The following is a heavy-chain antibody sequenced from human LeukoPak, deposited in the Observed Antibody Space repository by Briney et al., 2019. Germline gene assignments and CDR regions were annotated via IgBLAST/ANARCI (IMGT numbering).Heavy chain of an antibody. CDR3: ARLREIPVFGVVTKSTSYFDY. CDR2: ITSSSTYT. Sequence: GGSLRLSCAASGFTFSSYGMSWVRQAPGKGLERVSSITSSSTYTFYADSVKGRFTISRDNARNSLYLQMNSLRAEDTAVYYCARLREIPVFGVVTKSTSYFDYWGQGTLVTVSS. J-gene: IGHJ4*02. D-gene: IGHD3-3*01. V-gene: IGHV3-21*01. CDR1: GFTFSSYG.